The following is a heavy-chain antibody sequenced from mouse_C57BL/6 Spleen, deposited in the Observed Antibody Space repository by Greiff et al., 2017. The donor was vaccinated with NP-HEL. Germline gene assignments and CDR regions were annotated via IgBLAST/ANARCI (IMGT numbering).Heavy chain of an antibody. Sequence: VQLQQSGPELVKPGASVKISCKASGYAFSSSWMNWVKQRPGKGLEWIGRIYPGDGDTNYNGKFKGKATLTADKSSSTAYMQLSSLTSEDSAVYFCARGATGTFFDYWGQGTTLTVSS. D-gene: IGHD4-1*02. CDR3: ARGATGTFFDY. J-gene: IGHJ2*01. CDR1: GYAFSSSW. V-gene: IGHV1-82*01. CDR2: IYPGDGDT.